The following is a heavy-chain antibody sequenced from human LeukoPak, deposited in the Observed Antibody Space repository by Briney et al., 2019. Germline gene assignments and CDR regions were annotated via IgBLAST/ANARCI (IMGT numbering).Heavy chain of an antibody. CDR1: GFTFSSYW. Sequence: GGSLRLSCAASGFTFSSYWMSWVRQAPGKGLEWVANIKQDGSEKYYVDSVKGRFTISRDNAKNSLYLQMNSLRAEDTAVYYCARDVLRYFDWSNNYFDYWGQGTLVTVSS. CDR3: ARDVLRYFDWSNNYFDY. D-gene: IGHD3-9*01. CDR2: IKQDGSEK. J-gene: IGHJ4*02. V-gene: IGHV3-7*01.